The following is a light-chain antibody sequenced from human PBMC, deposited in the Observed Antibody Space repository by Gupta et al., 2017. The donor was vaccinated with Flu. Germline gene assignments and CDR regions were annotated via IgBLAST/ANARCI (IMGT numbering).Light chain of an antibody. J-gene: IGKJ4*01. CDR2: GAF. Sequence: EVVMTQFPATLSVSTGDRTTLSGRASQSVTNNWLAWYQQKPGQAPRLLIFGAFNRATGIPARFSGSGSGTDFTLTISSLQSEDFAVYYCQQYCSWPLTFGQGTKVEIK. V-gene: IGKV3-15*01. CDR3: QQYCSWPLT. CDR1: QSVTNN.